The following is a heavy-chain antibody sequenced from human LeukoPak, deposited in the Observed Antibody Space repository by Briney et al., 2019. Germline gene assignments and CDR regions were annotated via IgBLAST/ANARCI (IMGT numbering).Heavy chain of an antibody. Sequence: PGESLKISCKGSGSSFTTYWIGWGRQLPGKGLGWMGIIYPGDSDARYSPSFQGQVTISADKSISTAYLQWSSLKASDTAMYYCARRTIAGTIGLYFFDLWGQGTLVTVSS. D-gene: IGHD1-20*01. CDR1: GSSFTTYW. J-gene: IGHJ4*02. CDR2: IYPGDSDA. CDR3: ARRTIAGTIGLYFFDL. V-gene: IGHV5-51*01.